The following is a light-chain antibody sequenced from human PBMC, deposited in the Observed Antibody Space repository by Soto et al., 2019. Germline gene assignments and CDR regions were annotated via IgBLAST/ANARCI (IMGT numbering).Light chain of an antibody. V-gene: IGLV1-51*01. Sequence: QAVVTQPPSVSAAPGQRVTISCSGSSSNIENNYVSWYQQLPGTAPRLLISDNNYRPSGIPDRFSGSKSGTSATLGITGLQTGDEADYYCGTWDSSLNAEVFGGGTKVTVL. CDR3: GTWDSSLNAEV. CDR1: SSNIENNY. J-gene: IGLJ3*02. CDR2: DNN.